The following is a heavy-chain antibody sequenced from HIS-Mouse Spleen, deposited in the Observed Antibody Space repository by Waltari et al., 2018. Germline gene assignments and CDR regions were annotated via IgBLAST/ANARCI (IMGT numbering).Heavy chain of an antibody. V-gene: IGHV1-2*02. Sequence: QVQLVQSGAEVKKPGASVKVSCKASGYTFTGYYMHWVRQAPGQGLEWMGWINPNSGGTKYAQKFQGRVTMTRDTSISTADMELSRLRSDDTAVYYCASKQLDYFDYWGQGTLVTVSS. CDR2: INPNSGGT. D-gene: IGHD6-6*01. CDR1: GYTFTGYY. CDR3: ASKQLDYFDY. J-gene: IGHJ4*02.